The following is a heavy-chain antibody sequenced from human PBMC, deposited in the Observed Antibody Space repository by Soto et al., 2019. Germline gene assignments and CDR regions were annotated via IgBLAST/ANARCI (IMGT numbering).Heavy chain of an antibody. J-gene: IGHJ4*02. CDR3: ARASRQPVYFDY. V-gene: IGHV3-33*01. CDR1: GFTFSSYG. CDR2: IWYDGSNK. Sequence: QVQLVESGGGVVQPGRSLRLSCAASGFTFSSYGMHWVRQAPGKGLEWVAVIWYDGSNKYYADSVKGRFTISRDNSKNTLYLQMNSLRAEDTAVYYCARASRQPVYFDYWGQGTLVTVSS. D-gene: IGHD6-13*01.